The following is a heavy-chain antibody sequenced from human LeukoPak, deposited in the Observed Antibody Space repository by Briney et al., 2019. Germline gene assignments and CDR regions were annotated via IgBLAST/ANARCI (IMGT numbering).Heavy chain of an antibody. J-gene: IGHJ6*04. Sequence: PGGSLRLSCAASGFTFSSYAMSWVRQPPGKGLEWVSAISGSGGDTYYADSVKGRFSISRDNSKNTLNLQMNSLRAEDTAVYYCAKSRADFWSSSDVWGKGTTVTVSS. CDR1: GFTFSSYA. D-gene: IGHD3-3*01. CDR3: AKSRADFWSSSDV. CDR2: ISGSGGDT. V-gene: IGHV3-23*01.